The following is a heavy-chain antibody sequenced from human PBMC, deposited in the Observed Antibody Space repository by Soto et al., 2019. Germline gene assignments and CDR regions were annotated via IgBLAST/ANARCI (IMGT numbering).Heavy chain of an antibody. CDR3: ARDPGAYSSGWYSYFDY. D-gene: IGHD6-19*01. CDR1: GGSISSSSYY. J-gene: IGHJ4*02. CDR2: IYYSGST. Sequence: QLQLQESGPGLVKPSETLSLTCTVSGGSISSSSYYWGWIRQPPGKGLEWIGSIYYSGSTYYNPSLKSRVTISVDTSKNQFSLKLSSVTAADTAVYYCARDPGAYSSGWYSYFDYWGQGTLVTVSS. V-gene: IGHV4-39*02.